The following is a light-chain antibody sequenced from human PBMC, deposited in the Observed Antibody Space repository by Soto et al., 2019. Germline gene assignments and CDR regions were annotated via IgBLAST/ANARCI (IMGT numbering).Light chain of an antibody. CDR1: SSNIGSNT. Sequence: QSVLTQPPSASGTPGQRVTISCSGSSSNIGSNTVNWYQQLPGTAPKLLIYGPNARPSRVPDRFSGSKSGTSASLAISGLQSEDEADYYCASWDDSLNGVVFGGGTKLTVL. J-gene: IGLJ2*01. CDR2: GPN. V-gene: IGLV1-44*01. CDR3: ASWDDSLNGVV.